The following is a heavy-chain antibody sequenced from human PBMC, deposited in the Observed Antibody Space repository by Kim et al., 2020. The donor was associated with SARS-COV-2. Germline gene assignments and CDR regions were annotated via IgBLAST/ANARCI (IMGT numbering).Heavy chain of an antibody. V-gene: IGHV4-59*13. CDR1: GASMSTYY. D-gene: IGHD1-1*01. CDR3: ARDRTYNRDAFDL. CDR2: VYFSGGT. Sequence: SETLSLTCTLSGASMSTYYWNWIRQSPRKGLEWIGYVYFSGGTNYNPSLRGRVTMSLDTSKNQYFLQLASVTAADTAVYYCARDRTYNRDAFDLWGQGTLVTVSS. J-gene: IGHJ3*01.